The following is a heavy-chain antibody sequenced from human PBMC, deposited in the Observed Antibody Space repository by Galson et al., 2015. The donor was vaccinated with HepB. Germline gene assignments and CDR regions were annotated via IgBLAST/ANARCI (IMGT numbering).Heavy chain of an antibody. J-gene: IGHJ4*02. D-gene: IGHD3-22*01. CDR2: ISYDGGNK. CDR3: ARDSPDSSGHLDY. Sequence: SLRLSCAASGFTFSNYAMHWVRQAPGKGLEWVALISYDGGNKYYADSVKGRFTISRDNSKNTLYLQMNSLRAEDTAVYYCARDSPDSSGHLDYWGQGTLVTVSS. V-gene: IGHV3-30-3*01. CDR1: GFTFSNYA.